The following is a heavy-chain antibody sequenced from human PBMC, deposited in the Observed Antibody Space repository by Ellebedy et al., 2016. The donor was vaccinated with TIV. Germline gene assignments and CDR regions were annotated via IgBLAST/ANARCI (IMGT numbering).Heavy chain of an antibody. V-gene: IGHV3-74*01. CDR3: ATGPYSYGWGY. Sequence: GESLKISCVASGFTFNTHAMNWVRQAPGKGLVWVSRISPDGRGTSYADSVKGRFTISRDNAKNTMYLQMNSLRAEDTAVYYCATGPYSYGWGYWGQGTLVTVSS. J-gene: IGHJ4*02. CDR2: ISPDGRGT. D-gene: IGHD5-18*01. CDR1: GFTFNTHA.